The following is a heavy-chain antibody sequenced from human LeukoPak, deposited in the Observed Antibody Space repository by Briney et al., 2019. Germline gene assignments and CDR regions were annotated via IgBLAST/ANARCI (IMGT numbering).Heavy chain of an antibody. CDR1: GFTFSDYH. V-gene: IGHV3-11*01. J-gene: IGHJ6*03. D-gene: IGHD3-10*01. CDR2: ISGSGSFI. Sequence: GGSLRLSCAASGFTFSDYHMTWIRQAPGKGLEWVSYISGSGSFIYYTDSVKGRFTISRDNAKNSLYLQMNSLRAEDTAVYYCARVRGHYYYMDVWGKGTTVTVSS. CDR3: ARVRGHYYYMDV.